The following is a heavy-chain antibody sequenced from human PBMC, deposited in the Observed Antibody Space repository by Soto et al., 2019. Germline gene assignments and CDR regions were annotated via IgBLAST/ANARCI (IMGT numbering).Heavy chain of an antibody. CDR2: IYSAGST. CDR3: ARAHDSEENNAICMDI. CDR1: GLTVSSSY. J-gene: IGHJ6*02. Sequence: GGSLRLSCAASGLTVSSSYISWVRQAQGKGLQWVSVIYSAGSTCYAKSVKGRFTISRDISTNMVYLQMSSLTYEDTAVYYCARAHDSEENNAICMDIWGQGAMVTVSS. D-gene: IGHD1-1*01. V-gene: IGHV3-66*01.